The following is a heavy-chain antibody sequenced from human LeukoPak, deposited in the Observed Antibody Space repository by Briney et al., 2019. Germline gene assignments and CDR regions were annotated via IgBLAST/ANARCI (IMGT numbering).Heavy chain of an antibody. J-gene: IGHJ4*02. V-gene: IGHV1-69*01. CDR2: IIPIFGTA. D-gene: IGHD2-2*01. CDR1: GGTFSSYA. Sequence: GASVKVSCKASGGTFSSYAISWVRQAPGQGLEWMGGIIPIFGTANYAQKFQGRVTITADESTSTAYMELSSLRSGDTAVYYCAREKRGVVVPAAMPFDYWGQGTLVTVSS. CDR3: AREKRGVVVPAAMPFDY.